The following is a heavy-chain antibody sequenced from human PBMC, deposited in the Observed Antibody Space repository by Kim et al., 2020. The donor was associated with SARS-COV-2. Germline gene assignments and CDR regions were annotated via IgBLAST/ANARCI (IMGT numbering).Heavy chain of an antibody. CDR3: ARGSSWQIHYYYGMDV. V-gene: IGHV3-21*01. CDR2: ISSSSSYI. J-gene: IGHJ6*02. D-gene: IGHD6-13*01. Sequence: GGSLRLSCAASGFTFSSYSMNWVRQAPGKGLEWVSSISSSSSYIYYADSVKGRFTISRDNAKNSLYLQMNSLRAEDTAVYYCARGSSWQIHYYYGMDVWGQGTTVTVSS. CDR1: GFTFSSYS.